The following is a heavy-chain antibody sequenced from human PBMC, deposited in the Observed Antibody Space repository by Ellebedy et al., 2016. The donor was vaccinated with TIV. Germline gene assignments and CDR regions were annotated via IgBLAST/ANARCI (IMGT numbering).Heavy chain of an antibody. D-gene: IGHD2-15*01. CDR1: GGSFGGYY. Sequence: MPSETLSLTCAVSGGSFGGYYWSWVRQSPAWGLVWVAYIYNSATTNSNPSLKSRLTISVDTSRNQISLKLSSVTAADTAVDYCARLGCSGSTKRQCYAFDIWGQGTMVIVSS. J-gene: IGHJ3*02. CDR2: IYNSATT. V-gene: IGHV4-59*08. CDR3: ARLGCSGSTKRQCYAFDI.